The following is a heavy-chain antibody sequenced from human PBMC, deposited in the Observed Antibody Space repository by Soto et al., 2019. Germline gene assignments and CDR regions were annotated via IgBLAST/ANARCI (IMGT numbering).Heavy chain of an antibody. V-gene: IGHV4-31*03. CDR3: AILTGENGTGSYVFDY. D-gene: IGHD3-10*01. Sequence: QVKLQESGPGLVKPSQTLSLTCTVSGGSISSGGYYWSWIRQHPGKGLEWIGYSYYTGSTSYNPSLKSRITISLDTSKNQFSLKLSSVTAADTAVYYCAILTGENGTGSYVFDYWGQGTLVTVSS. CDR1: GGSISSGGYY. CDR2: SYYTGST. J-gene: IGHJ4*02.